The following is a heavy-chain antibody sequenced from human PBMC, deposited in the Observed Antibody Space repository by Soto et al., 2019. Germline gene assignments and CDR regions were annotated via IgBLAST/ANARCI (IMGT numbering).Heavy chain of an antibody. CDR1: GSSINSSNW. V-gene: IGHV4-4*02. D-gene: IGHD3-3*01. Sequence: SETLSLTCAVSGSSINSSNWWTWVRQTPGQGLEWIGEIYPSGTTNYNPSLKTRVTISLDKSTNQFSLRLTSVTAADTAVYYCARKGWRLGLVTRGRLAPWGQGSLVTVCS. CDR3: ARKGWRLGLVTRGRLAP. J-gene: IGHJ5*02. CDR2: IYPSGTT.